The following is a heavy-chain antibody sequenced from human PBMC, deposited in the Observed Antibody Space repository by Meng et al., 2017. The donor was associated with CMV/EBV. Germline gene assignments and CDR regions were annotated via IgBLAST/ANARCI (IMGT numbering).Heavy chain of an antibody. J-gene: IGHJ4*02. V-gene: IGHV1-2*02. CDR3: ARLAAMVQYYFDY. D-gene: IGHD5-18*01. CDR2: INPNSGGT. Sequence: VKVSCKASGYTFTGYYMHWVRQAPGQGLEWMGWINPNSGGTNYAQKFQGRVTMTRDTSISTAYMELSRLRSDDTAVYYCARLAAMVQYYFDYWGQGTLVTVSS. CDR1: GYTFTGYY.